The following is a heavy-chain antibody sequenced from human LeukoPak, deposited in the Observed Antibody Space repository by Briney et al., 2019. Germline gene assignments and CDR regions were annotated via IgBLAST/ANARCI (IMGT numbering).Heavy chain of an antibody. CDR3: AKTSHFDY. Sequence: GGSLRLSCAASGFTFSSYSMNWVRQAPGKGLEWVSTISGSGGSTYYADSVKGRFTISRDNSKNTLYLQMNSLRADDTAVYYCAKTSHFDYWGQGTLGTVSS. D-gene: IGHD2-2*01. V-gene: IGHV3-23*01. J-gene: IGHJ4*02. CDR2: ISGSGGST. CDR1: GFTFSSYS.